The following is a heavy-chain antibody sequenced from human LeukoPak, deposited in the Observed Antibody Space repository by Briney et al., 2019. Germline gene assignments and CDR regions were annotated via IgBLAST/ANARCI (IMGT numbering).Heavy chain of an antibody. CDR1: GFTFSNYD. D-gene: IGHD6-19*01. CDR2: IGTAGNT. Sequence: GGSLRLSCAASGFTFSNYDMHWVRQAPGKGLEWVSVIGTAGNTYYLGSVKGRFTISRENAKNSLLLQMNSLSAGDTAIYYCARSKSYSSGWTDFDYWGQGTLVTVSS. V-gene: IGHV3-13*01. J-gene: IGHJ4*02. CDR3: ARSKSYSSGWTDFDY.